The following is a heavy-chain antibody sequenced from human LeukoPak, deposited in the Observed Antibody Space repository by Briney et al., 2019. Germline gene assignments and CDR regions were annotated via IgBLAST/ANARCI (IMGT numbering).Heavy chain of an antibody. CDR1: GSTFSSDA. Sequence: GGSLRLSCAASGSTFSSDAMTWVRQAPGKGLEWVSGISSSGGSTYYADSVKGRFTISRDNSKNTLYLQMNSLRAEDTAVYYCAKEGTTVTTINWFDPWGQGTLVTVSS. J-gene: IGHJ5*02. V-gene: IGHV3-23*01. D-gene: IGHD4-11*01. CDR3: AKEGTTVTTINWFDP. CDR2: ISSSGGST.